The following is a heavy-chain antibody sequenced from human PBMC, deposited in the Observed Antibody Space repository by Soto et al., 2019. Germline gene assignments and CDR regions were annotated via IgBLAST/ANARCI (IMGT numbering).Heavy chain of an antibody. CDR1: GFTLSSYS. J-gene: IGHJ4*02. CDR2: ISYDGNTQ. V-gene: IGHV3-30-3*01. CDR3: AKVSRPSRISTPDFDY. Sequence: QVHLVESGGGVVQPGTSPRLSCAASGFTLSSYSIHWVRQAPGKGLDWVAVISYDGNTQFYGDSVKGRFIVSRDNSRNTLYLQLNNLQAEDTAVYYCAKVSRPSRISTPDFDYWGQGTLVTVSS.